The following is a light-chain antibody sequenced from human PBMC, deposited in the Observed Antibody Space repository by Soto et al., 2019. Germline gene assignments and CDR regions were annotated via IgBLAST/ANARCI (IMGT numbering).Light chain of an antibody. CDR2: EVS. J-gene: IGLJ1*01. Sequence: QSALTQPASVSGSPGQSITISCTGTSSDIGGYDYVSWYQQHPGKAPKLMIYEVSNRPSGVSNRFSGSKSGNTASLTISGLQAEDDADYYCTSYTSSSTNYVFGTGTKVTVL. CDR1: SSDIGGYDY. CDR3: TSYTSSSTNYV. V-gene: IGLV2-14*01.